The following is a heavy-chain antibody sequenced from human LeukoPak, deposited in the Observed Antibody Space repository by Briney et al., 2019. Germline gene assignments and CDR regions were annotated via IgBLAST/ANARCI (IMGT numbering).Heavy chain of an antibody. Sequence: PSETLSLTCTVSGGSISSGGYYWSWIRQHPGKGLEWIGEIHHEGSTKYSPSLKSRVTISVDKSKNQFSLKLNSMTAADTAVYYCTAQGGWYIDYWGQGTLVTVSS. CDR1: GGSISSGGYY. CDR3: TAQGGWYIDY. J-gene: IGHJ4*02. CDR2: IHHEGST. V-gene: IGHV4-31*09. D-gene: IGHD6-19*01.